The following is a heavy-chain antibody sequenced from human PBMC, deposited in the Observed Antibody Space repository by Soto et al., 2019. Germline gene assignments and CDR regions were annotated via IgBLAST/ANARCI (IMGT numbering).Heavy chain of an antibody. CDR2: ISAYNGKT. D-gene: IGHD2-2*01. V-gene: IGHV1-18*01. J-gene: IGHJ4*02. Sequence: QVQLVQSGAEVKKPGASVKVSCKASGYTFTSYGISWVRQAPGQGLEWMGWISAYNGKTNYAQKLQGRVTMTTDTSTSTAYMELRSLRSDDTAVYYCARDFYDCSSTSCYATANDYWGQGTLVTVSS. CDR1: GYTFTSYG. CDR3: ARDFYDCSSTSCYATANDY.